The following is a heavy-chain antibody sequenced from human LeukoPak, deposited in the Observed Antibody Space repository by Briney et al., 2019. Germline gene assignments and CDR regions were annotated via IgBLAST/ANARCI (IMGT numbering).Heavy chain of an antibody. CDR2: IWYDGSNK. V-gene: IGHV3-33*01. CDR1: GFTFSSYG. J-gene: IGHJ4*02. Sequence: GGPLRLSCAASGFTFSSYGMHWVRQAPGKGLEWVAVIWYDGSNKYYADSVKGRFTISRDNSKNTLYLQMNSLRAEDTAVYYCARGAWELMCYFDYWGQGTLVTVSS. CDR3: ARGAWELMCYFDY. D-gene: IGHD1-26*01.